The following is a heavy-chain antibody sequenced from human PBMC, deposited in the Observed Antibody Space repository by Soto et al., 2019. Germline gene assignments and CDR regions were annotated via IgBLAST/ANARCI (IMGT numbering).Heavy chain of an antibody. J-gene: IGHJ4*01. D-gene: IGHD5-12*01. Sequence: GGSLRLSCAASGFTFSSYSMNWVRQAPGKGLEWVSSISSSSSYIYYSDSVKGRFTISRDNAKNSLYLQMNSLRAGDTAVYYCAIEDGALAGLGYGNKYYFDYWGQGTLFTVSS. CDR1: GFTFSSYS. V-gene: IGHV3-21*01. CDR2: ISSSSSYI. CDR3: AIEDGALAGLGYGNKYYFDY.